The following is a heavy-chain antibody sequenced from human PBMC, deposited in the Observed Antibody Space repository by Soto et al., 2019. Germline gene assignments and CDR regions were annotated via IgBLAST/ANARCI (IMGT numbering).Heavy chain of an antibody. CDR1: GHTFTSYY. CDR2: INPSGGST. V-gene: IGHV1-46*01. Sequence: GASVKVSCKASGHTFTSYYMHWVRQAPGQGLEWMGIINPSGGSTSYAQKFQGRVTITRDTSASTAYMELSSLRSEDTAVYYCARDIGGLDYWGQGTLVTVSS. J-gene: IGHJ4*02. CDR3: ARDIGGLDY. D-gene: IGHD2-15*01.